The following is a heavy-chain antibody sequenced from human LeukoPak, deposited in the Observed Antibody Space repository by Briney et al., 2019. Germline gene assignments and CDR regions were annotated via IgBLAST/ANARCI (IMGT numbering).Heavy chain of an antibody. CDR3: AKEGVRRGLFDY. Sequence: GASLRLSCAASGFTFSGYAMSWVRQAPGKGLEWVSAISGSGGSTYYADSVKGRFTISRDNSKNTLYLQMNSLRAEDTAVYYCAKEGVRRGLFDYWGQGTLVTVSS. D-gene: IGHD3-10*01. CDR1: GFTFSGYA. V-gene: IGHV3-23*01. CDR2: ISGSGGST. J-gene: IGHJ4*02.